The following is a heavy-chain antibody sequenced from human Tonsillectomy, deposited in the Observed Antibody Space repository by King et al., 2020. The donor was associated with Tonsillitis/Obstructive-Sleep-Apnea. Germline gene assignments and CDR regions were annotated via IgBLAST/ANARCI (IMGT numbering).Heavy chain of an antibody. CDR1: GGSFSGYY. Sequence: VQLTQWGAGLLKPSETLSLTCAVYGGSFSGYYWSWIRQPPGKGLEWIGEINHSGSTNYNPSLKSRVTISVDTSKNQFSLKLSSVTAADTAVYYCASARLKDIVVVPANYYFDYWGQGTLVTVSS. V-gene: IGHV4-34*01. CDR2: INHSGST. CDR3: ASARLKDIVVVPANYYFDY. D-gene: IGHD2-2*01. J-gene: IGHJ4*02.